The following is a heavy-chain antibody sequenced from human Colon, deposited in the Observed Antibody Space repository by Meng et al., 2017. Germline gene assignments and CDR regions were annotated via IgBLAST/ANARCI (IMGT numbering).Heavy chain of an antibody. Sequence: QEQVQQAGPGRGKPSENISLTCAIHGDSVSSNRARWYWGRQSSARGVAWLGQTYYRSEWQNHYGVSVKSRITINADTSRNHFSLHLNSVTPEDTAVYYCTTWYGEYWGQGTLVTVSS. CDR3: TTWYGEY. V-gene: IGHV6-1*01. CDR1: GDSVSSNRAR. J-gene: IGHJ4*02. D-gene: IGHD3-10*01. CDR2: TYYRSEWQN.